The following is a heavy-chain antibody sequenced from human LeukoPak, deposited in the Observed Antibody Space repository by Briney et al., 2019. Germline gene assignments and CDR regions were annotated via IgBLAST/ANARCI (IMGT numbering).Heavy chain of an antibody. CDR3: ARRQGPNLIAAAENWFDP. Sequence: SETLSLTCTVSGGSISSSSYYWGWIRQPPGKGLEWIGSIYYSGSTYYNPSLKSRVTISVDTSKNQFSLKLSSVTAADTAVYYCARRQGPNLIAAAENWFDPWGQGTLVTVSS. D-gene: IGHD6-13*01. CDR1: GGSISSSSYY. V-gene: IGHV4-39*01. CDR2: IYYSGST. J-gene: IGHJ5*02.